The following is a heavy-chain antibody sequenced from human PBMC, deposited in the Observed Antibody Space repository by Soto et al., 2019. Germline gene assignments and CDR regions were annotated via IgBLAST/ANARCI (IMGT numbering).Heavy chain of an antibody. CDR3: ARDLYSSGWDGGY. CDR2: IWYDGSNK. J-gene: IGHJ4*02. V-gene: IGHV3-33*01. Sequence: QVQLVESGGGVVQPGRSLRLSCAASGFTFSSYGMHWVRQAPGKGLEWVAVIWYDGSNKYYADSVKGRFTISRDNSKNTLYLQMNSLRAEDTAVYYCARDLYSSGWDGGYWGKGTLVTVSS. D-gene: IGHD6-19*01. CDR1: GFTFSSYG.